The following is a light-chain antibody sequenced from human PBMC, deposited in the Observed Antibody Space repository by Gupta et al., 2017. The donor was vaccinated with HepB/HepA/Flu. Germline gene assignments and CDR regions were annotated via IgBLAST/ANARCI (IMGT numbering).Light chain of an antibody. CDR2: ANS. J-gene: IGLJ2*01. V-gene: IGLV1-40*01. Sequence: QSVLTQPPSVSGPPGRRVTISCPGRRSNIGAHDDVNGYQHLPGPAPKLLIYANSNRPSGVPDRFSGSKSGTSAALAITGLQAEDEAHYYCQSFDNSLTAVVFGGGTKLTVL. CDR3: QSFDNSLTAVV. CDR1: RSNIGAHDD.